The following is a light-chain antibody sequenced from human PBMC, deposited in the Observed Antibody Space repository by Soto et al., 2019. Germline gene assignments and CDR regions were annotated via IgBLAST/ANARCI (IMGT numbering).Light chain of an antibody. CDR2: DAS. CDR3: QQYNSYPMYT. J-gene: IGKJ2*01. Sequence: DIQMTQSPSTLSASVGDRVTITCRASQSISSWLAWYQQKPGKATKLLIYDASSLESGVPSRFSGSVSGTEFTLTISSLQPDDFATYYCQQYNSYPMYTFGQGTKLEIK. CDR1: QSISSW. V-gene: IGKV1-5*01.